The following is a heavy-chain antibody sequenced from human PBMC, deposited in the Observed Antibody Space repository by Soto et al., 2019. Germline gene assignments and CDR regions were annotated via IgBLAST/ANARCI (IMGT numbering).Heavy chain of an antibody. Sequence: PSETLSLTCTVSGGSISSYYWSWIRQPPGKGLEWIGYIYYSGSTNYNPSLKSRVTISVDTSKNQFSLKLSSVTAADTAVYYCARDIGLDPWGQGTLVTVSS. D-gene: IGHD1-26*01. J-gene: IGHJ5*02. CDR1: GGSISSYY. V-gene: IGHV4-59*01. CDR3: ARDIGLDP. CDR2: IYYSGST.